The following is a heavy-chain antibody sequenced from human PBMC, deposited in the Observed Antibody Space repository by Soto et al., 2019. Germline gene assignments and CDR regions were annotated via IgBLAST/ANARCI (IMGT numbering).Heavy chain of an antibody. V-gene: IGHV4-31*03. Sequence: QVQLQESGPGLVKPSQTLSLTCTVSGGSIRSGGYYWSWLRQHPGKGLEWIGYSYYSGSTYYTPSLKSRVTIAVDTSKNQSSLKLSSVTAAETAVYYCARDMKVGGEFCMSTCGYVGAFDIWGQGTMVTVSS. CDR2: SYYSGST. J-gene: IGHJ3*02. D-gene: IGHD2-2*01. CDR3: ARDMKVGGEFCMSTCGYVGAFDI. CDR1: GGSIRSGGYY.